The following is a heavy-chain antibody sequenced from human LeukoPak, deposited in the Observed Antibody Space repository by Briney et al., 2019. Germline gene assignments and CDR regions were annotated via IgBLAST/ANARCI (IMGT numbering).Heavy chain of an antibody. CDR2: ISGSGGST. CDR1: GFTFSSYA. Sequence: PGGSLRLSCAAFGFTFSSYAMSWVRQAPGKGLEWVSDISGSGGSTYYADSVKGRFTISRDNSKNTLYLQMNSLRAEDTAVYYCAKSNGDYFDYWGQGTLVTVSS. J-gene: IGHJ4*02. CDR3: AKSNGDYFDY. D-gene: IGHD4-17*01. V-gene: IGHV3-23*01.